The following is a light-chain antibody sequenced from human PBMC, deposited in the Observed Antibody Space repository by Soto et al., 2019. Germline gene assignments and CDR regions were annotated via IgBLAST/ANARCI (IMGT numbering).Light chain of an antibody. CDR3: QQYNGYPWT. J-gene: IGKJ1*01. CDR2: KAS. Sequence: DIQVTQSPSTLSASVADRVTITCRASQSLNDWLAWYQQKPGKAPKLLIYKASGLESGVPSRFRGSGSGTEFTLTISSLQPDEFATYYCQQYNGYPWTFGQGTKVEIK. CDR1: QSLNDW. V-gene: IGKV1-5*03.